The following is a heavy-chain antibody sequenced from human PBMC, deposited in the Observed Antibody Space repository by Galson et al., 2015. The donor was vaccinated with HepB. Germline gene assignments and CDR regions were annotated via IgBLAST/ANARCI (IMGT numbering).Heavy chain of an antibody. D-gene: IGHD5-24*01. CDR2: ISGSGGIT. CDR3: AKEEGDGYNYYFYYHPMDV. V-gene: IGHV3-23*01. CDR1: GFIFSKYA. Sequence: SLRLSCAASGFIFSKYAMSWVRQAPGKGLEWVSGISGSGGITNYADSVKGRFTISRDNSKSTLYLQMNSLSDGDTAVYYCAKEEGDGYNYYFYYHPMDVWGQGATVTVST. J-gene: IGHJ6*01.